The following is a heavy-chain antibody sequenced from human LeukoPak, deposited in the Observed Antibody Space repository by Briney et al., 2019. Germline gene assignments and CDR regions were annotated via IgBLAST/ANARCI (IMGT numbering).Heavy chain of an antibody. D-gene: IGHD5-12*01. CDR1: GFTFSLYW. J-gene: IGHJ4*02. Sequence: GGSLRLSCAASGFTFSLYWMSWVRQAPGKGLEWLSSISGNGDNTYYADSVKGRFTISRDNSKDTLYLQMNSLRVDDTAVYYCAGQWLRLGPIDYWGQGTLVSVSS. CDR2: ISGNGDNT. V-gene: IGHV3-23*01. CDR3: AGQWLRLGPIDY.